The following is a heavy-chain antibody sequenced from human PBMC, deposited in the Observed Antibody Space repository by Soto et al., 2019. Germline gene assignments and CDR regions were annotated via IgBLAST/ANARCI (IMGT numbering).Heavy chain of an antibody. J-gene: IGHJ4*02. CDR2: ISISSSTR. D-gene: IGHD3-10*01. CDR1: GFTFSSYV. CDR3: ARGGGFFDY. Sequence: EVQLVESGGGLVQPGGSLRLSCAASGFTFSSYVINWLRQAPGKGLEWVSYISISSSTRYYADSVRGRFTISRDNAKNSLYLQINSLRDEDTAVYYCARGGGFFDYWGPGPLVTVSS. V-gene: IGHV3-48*02.